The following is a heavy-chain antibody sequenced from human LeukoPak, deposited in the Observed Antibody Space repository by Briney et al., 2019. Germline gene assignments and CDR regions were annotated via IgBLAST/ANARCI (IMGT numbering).Heavy chain of an antibody. D-gene: IGHD3-10*01. J-gene: IGHJ3*02. CDR3: AKTRRGGSGTHYMDAFGI. Sequence: SETLSLTCTVSGGSISSSSYYWGWIRQPPGKGLEWIGTVYHSGSTYYNPSLKSRVTISVDTSTNEFSLKMSSVTAADTAVYFCAKTRRGGSGTHYMDAFGIWGQGTMVTVSS. CDR2: VYHSGST. CDR1: GGSISSSSYY. V-gene: IGHV4-39*07.